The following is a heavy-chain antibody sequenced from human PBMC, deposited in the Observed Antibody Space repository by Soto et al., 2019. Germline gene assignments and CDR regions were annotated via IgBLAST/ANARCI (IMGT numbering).Heavy chain of an antibody. V-gene: IGHV3-23*01. Sequence: PGGSLRLSCAASGFTFSSYAMSWVRQAPGKGLEWVSAISGSGGSTYYADSVKGRFTISSDNSKNTLYLQMNSLRAEDTAVYYWATFRDGYHFDYWGQGTLVTVSS. CDR3: ATFRDGYHFDY. D-gene: IGHD5-12*01. CDR2: ISGSGGST. J-gene: IGHJ4*02. CDR1: GFTFSSYA.